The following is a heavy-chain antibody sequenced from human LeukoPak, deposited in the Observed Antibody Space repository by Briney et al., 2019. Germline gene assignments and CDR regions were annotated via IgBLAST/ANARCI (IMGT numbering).Heavy chain of an antibody. CDR2: IYNSGST. J-gene: IGHJ4*02. V-gene: IGHV4-61*02. Sequence: SETLSLTCSVSGGSISSGGDYWSWIRQPAGKGLERIGRIYNSGSTNYNPSLKSRVTMSVDTSKNQFSLKLSSVTAADTAVYYCARDRTMVGGVDYWGQGTLVTVSS. D-gene: IGHD4/OR15-4a*01. CDR3: ARDRTMVGGVDY. CDR1: GGSISSGGDY.